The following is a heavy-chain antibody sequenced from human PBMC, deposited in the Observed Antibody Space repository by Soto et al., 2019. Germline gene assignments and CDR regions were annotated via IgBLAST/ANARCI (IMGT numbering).Heavy chain of an antibody. CDR1: GLTFRSLA. Sequence: GVSLRLSCTSSGLTFRSLALSWIRQAPGKGLEWVSAISGSGDGTDYAASVKGRFTISRDNSKNTLYLQMNSLRAEDTAVYYCAGPGYSSQDYWGQGALVTGSS. D-gene: IGHD5-18*01. CDR3: AGPGYSSQDY. J-gene: IGHJ4*02. V-gene: IGHV3-23*01. CDR2: ISGSGDGT.